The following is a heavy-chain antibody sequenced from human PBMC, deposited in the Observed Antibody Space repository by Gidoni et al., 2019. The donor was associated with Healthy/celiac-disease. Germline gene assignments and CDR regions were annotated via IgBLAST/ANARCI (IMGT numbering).Heavy chain of an antibody. Sequence: EVQLVQCGAEMKKTGESLRITCQGHGYSFTSYWVSGVRSMPGNGLAGMWRIDPSNSYTNYNPSFQGHVTISADKSISTSYLQWSSLKASDTAMYYCARLPLESHYGMDVWGQGTTVTVSS. CDR3: ARLPLESHYGMDV. CDR1: GYSFTSYW. CDR2: IDPSNSYT. J-gene: IGHJ6*02. D-gene: IGHD3-3*01. V-gene: IGHV5-10-1*03.